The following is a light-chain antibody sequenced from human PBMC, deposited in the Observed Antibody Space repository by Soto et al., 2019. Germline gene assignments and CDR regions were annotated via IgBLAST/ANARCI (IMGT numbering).Light chain of an antibody. V-gene: IGKV1-5*03. Sequence: DIQMTQSPSTLSGSVGDRVTITCRASQTISSWLAWYQQKPGKAPKLLIYKASTLKRGVPSRFSGSGSGTEFTLTISSLQPDDVATYYCQHYNRYSETFGQGTKVDIK. CDR2: KAS. CDR3: QHYNRYSET. CDR1: QTISSW. J-gene: IGKJ1*01.